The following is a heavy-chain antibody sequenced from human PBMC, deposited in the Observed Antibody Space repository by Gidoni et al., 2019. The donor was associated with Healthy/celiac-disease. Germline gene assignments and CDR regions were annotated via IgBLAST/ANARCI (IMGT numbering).Heavy chain of an antibody. D-gene: IGHD3-9*01. CDR1: GFTLSSYS. V-gene: IGHV3-23*01. Sequence: EVQLLESGCGFVQPGGSLNIACADSGFTLSSYSISWVRQAPGTGLECVLAMSGSGGSTYSADSVKGRFTISRDNSNNTLYLQMNSLRAEDTAVYYCAKAQFDYPHYAFDIGGQGIIVTVSS. CDR3: AKAQFDYPHYAFDI. CDR2: MSGSGGST. J-gene: IGHJ3*02.